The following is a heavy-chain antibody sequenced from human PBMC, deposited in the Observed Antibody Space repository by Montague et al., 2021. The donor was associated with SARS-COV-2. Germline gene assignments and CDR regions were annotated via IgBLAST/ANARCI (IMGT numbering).Heavy chain of an antibody. Sequence: SETLSLTCAVYGGSLSGYYWAWIRQTPANGLEWIGEINHSGSTNYNPSLKSRLTISVDTSKKQFSLKLNSMTAADTAVYYCARGADYDFWSGFLRYKWFDPWGLGTPVTVSS. D-gene: IGHD3-3*01. CDR2: INHSGST. CDR3: ARGADYDFWSGFLRYKWFDP. CDR1: GGSLSGYY. V-gene: IGHV4-34*01. J-gene: IGHJ5*02.